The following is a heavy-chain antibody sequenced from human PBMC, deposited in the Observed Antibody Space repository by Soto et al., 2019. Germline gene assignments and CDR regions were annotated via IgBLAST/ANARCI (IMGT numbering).Heavy chain of an antibody. Sequence: QVQLQQWGTGLLKPSETLSLTCAVSGGSFNYHYWSWLRQPPGKGLEWLGEIIRDGGAYYNPSLKSRVTITLDSIKKQVSLKLDSVTAADTAVYFCARGPAAAGNWYFDFWGRGTLVTVSS. D-gene: IGHD6-13*01. CDR2: IIRDGGA. V-gene: IGHV4-34*02. CDR3: ARGPAAAGNWYFDF. CDR1: GGSFNYHY. J-gene: IGHJ2*01.